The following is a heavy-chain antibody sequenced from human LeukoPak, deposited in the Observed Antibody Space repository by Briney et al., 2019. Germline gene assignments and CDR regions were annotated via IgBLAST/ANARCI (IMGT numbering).Heavy chain of an antibody. CDR1: GGSISSSNYY. V-gene: IGHV4-39*01. D-gene: IGHD2-2*02. J-gene: IGHJ4*02. CDR2: IYYSGTT. CDR3: ARKFCTSDSCNRGYFGY. Sequence: SETLSLTCTVSGGSISSSNYYWAWIRQPPGKGLEWNGTIYYSGTTYYNPSLNSRLTMSADTSKNQFSLKLSSVTAADTAIYFCARKFCTSDSCNRGYFGYWGQGTLVTVSS.